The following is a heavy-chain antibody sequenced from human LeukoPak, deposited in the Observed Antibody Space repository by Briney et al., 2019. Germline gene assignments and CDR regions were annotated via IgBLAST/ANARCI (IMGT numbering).Heavy chain of an antibody. CDR3: ATTHYSGSYDY. CDR2: IYYSGST. D-gene: IGHD1-26*01. V-gene: IGHV4-59*01. Sequence: LETLSLTCTVSGGSISSYYWSWIRQPPGKGLEWIGYIYYSGSTNYNPSLKSRVTISVDTSKNQFSLKLSSVTAADTAVYYCATTHYSGSYDYWGQGTLVTVSS. CDR1: GGSISSYY. J-gene: IGHJ4*02.